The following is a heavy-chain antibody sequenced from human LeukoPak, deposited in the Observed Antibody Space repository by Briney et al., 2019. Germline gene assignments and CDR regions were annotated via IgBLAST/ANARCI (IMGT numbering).Heavy chain of an antibody. J-gene: IGHJ3*02. V-gene: IGHV3-7*01. CDR3: ARAPLYIDLPGRDAFDS. D-gene: IGHD2-2*02. Sequence: GGSLRLSCVVSGFTFTNYWMSWVRQAPGKGLEWVANIKEDGSERYYLDSVKGRFTISRDNADNSLFLQMHSLSAEDTALYYCARAPLYIDLPGRDAFDSWGQGTMVTVSS. CDR2: IKEDGSER. CDR1: GFTFTNYW.